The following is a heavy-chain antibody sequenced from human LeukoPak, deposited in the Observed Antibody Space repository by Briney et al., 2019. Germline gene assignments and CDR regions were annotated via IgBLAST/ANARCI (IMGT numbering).Heavy chain of an antibody. CDR3: ARVKDYYDGSVYYFLVY. CDR1: GDSVSSNTAA. CDR2: TYYRSKWYN. Sequence: SQTLSLTCAISGDSVSSNTAAWNWIRQSPSRGLEWLGRTYYRSKWYNDYAVSVKSRITINPDTSKNQFSLQLNSVTSEDTAVYFCARVKDYYDGSVYYFLVYWGQGTLVTVSS. V-gene: IGHV6-1*01. D-gene: IGHD3-22*01. J-gene: IGHJ4*02.